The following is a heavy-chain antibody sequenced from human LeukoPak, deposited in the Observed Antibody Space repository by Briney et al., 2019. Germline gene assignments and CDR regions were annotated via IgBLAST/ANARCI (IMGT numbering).Heavy chain of an antibody. CDR1: GFTFSDYY. CDR2: ISSSGSYT. D-gene: IGHD1-20*01. Sequence: GGSLRLSCAASGFTFSDYYMSWIRQAPGKGLEWVSYISSSGSYTNYADSVKGRFTISRDNAKNSLYLQMNSLRAEDTAVYYCAKFKITGHSGDFDYWGQGTLVTVSS. V-gene: IGHV3-11*03. J-gene: IGHJ4*02. CDR3: AKFKITGHSGDFDY.